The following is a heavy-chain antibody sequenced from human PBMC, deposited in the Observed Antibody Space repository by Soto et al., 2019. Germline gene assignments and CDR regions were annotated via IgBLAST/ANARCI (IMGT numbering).Heavy chain of an antibody. J-gene: IGHJ5*02. V-gene: IGHV1-3*01. CDR2: INADNGNT. CDR3: ARGSAVTTLNWFDP. Sequence: MHWLRQAPGQRPEWMGWINADNGNTKYSQKFQGRVTITRDTSASTAYMELSSLKSEDTAVYYCARGSAVTTLNWFDPWGQGTLVIVSS. D-gene: IGHD4-17*01.